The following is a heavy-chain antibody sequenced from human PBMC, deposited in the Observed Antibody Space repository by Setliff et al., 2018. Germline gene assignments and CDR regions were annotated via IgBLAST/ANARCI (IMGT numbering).Heavy chain of an antibody. CDR3: AREVRSSGWYGEDAFDI. V-gene: IGHV3-30-3*01. CDR1: GFTFTNYI. J-gene: IGHJ3*02. Sequence: GGSLRLSCAASGFTFTNYIIHWVRQAPGKGLEWVAVMSLDETNKYYVDSVKGRFTISRDNAKNSLYLQMNSLRAEDTAVYYCAREVRSSGWYGEDAFDIWGQGTMVTVSS. D-gene: IGHD6-19*01. CDR2: MSLDETNK.